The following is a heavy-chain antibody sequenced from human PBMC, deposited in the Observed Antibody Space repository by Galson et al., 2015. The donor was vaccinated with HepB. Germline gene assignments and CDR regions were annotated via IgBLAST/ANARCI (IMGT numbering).Heavy chain of an antibody. J-gene: IGHJ4*02. D-gene: IGHD3-10*01. Sequence: SLRLSCAASGFAFSNAWMSWVRQAPGKGLEWVGRIKSKTDGGTTDYAAPVKGRFTISRDDSKNTLYLQMNSLKTEDTAVYYCSLWFGELSTRFDYWGQGPLLTVSS. CDR3: SLWFGELSTRFDY. V-gene: IGHV3-15*01. CDR1: GFAFSNAW. CDR2: IKSKTDGGTT.